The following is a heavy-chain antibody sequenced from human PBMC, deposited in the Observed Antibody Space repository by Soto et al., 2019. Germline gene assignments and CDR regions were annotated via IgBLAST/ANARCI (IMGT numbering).Heavy chain of an antibody. CDR3: ARGQGEKWLATWWFDP. Sequence: NPSETLSLTCTVSGGSISSYYWSWIRQPPGKGLEWIGYIYYSGSTNYNPSLKSRVTISVDTSKNQFSLKLSSVTAADTAVYYCARGQGEKWLATWWFDPWGQGTLVTVSS. D-gene: IGHD6-19*01. CDR2: IYYSGST. J-gene: IGHJ5*02. V-gene: IGHV4-59*01. CDR1: GGSISSYY.